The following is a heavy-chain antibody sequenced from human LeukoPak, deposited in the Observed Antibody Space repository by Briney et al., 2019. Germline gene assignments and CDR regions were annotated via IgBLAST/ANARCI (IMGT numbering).Heavy chain of an antibody. CDR3: ASDPIVATNLY. Sequence: GGSLRLSCAASGFTFSSYSMNWVRQTPGKGLEWVSSISSSSSYIYYADSVKGRFTISRDNAKNSLYLQMNSLRAEDTAVYYCASDPIVATNLYWGQGTLVTVSS. CDR2: ISSSSSYI. J-gene: IGHJ4*02. D-gene: IGHD5-12*01. V-gene: IGHV3-21*01. CDR1: GFTFSSYS.